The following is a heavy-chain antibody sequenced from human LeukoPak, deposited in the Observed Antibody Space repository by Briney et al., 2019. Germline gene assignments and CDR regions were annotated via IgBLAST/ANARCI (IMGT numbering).Heavy chain of an antibody. CDR3: ARDRFPYSSTFDP. J-gene: IGHJ5*02. D-gene: IGHD6-13*01. CDR2: IYTSGST. V-gene: IGHV4-61*02. CDR1: GGSISSGSYY. Sequence: SQTLSLTCTVSGGSISSGSYYWSWIRQPAGKGLEWIGRIYTSGSTNYNPSLKSRVTISVDTSKNQFSLKLSSVTAADTAVYYCARDRFPYSSTFDPWGQGTLVTVSS.